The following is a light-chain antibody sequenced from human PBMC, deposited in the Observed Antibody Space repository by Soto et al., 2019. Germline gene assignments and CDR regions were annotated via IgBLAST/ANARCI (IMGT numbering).Light chain of an antibody. V-gene: IGKV1-5*01. CDR1: QSVFLW. CDR2: DAM. J-gene: IGKJ2*01. CDR3: QQYSGNSFT. Sequence: DIQMTQSPSTLSASVGDRVTITCRASQSVFLWVAWYQQQPGRAPKLLIFDAMNLENGVPSRFSGDGSETEFTLNISSLQPDDFATYYCQQYSGNSFTFGQGTKLEI.